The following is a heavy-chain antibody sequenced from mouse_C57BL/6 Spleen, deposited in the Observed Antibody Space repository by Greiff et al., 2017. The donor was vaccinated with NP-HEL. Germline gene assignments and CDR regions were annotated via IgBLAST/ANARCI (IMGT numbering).Heavy chain of an antibody. J-gene: IGHJ4*01. D-gene: IGHD2-2*01. V-gene: IGHV1-80*01. CDR3: ARDTGSTMVTTHYYAMDY. CDR2: IYPGDGDT. CDR1: GYAFSSYW. Sequence: QVQLQQSGAELVKPGASVKISCKASGYAFSSYWMNWVKQRPGKGLEWIGQIYPGDGDTNYNGKFKGKATLTADKSSSTAYMQLSSLTSEDSAVYFCARDTGSTMVTTHYYAMDYWGQGTSVTVSS.